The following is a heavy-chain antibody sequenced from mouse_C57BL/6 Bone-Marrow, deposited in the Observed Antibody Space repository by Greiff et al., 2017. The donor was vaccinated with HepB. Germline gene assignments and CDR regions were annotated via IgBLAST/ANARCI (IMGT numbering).Heavy chain of an antibody. CDR3: TRWLLPYYFDY. CDR2: ISSGGDYI. J-gene: IGHJ2*01. D-gene: IGHD2-3*01. V-gene: IGHV5-9-1*02. Sequence: EVKVVESGEGLVKPGGSLKLSCAASGFTFSSYAMSWVRQTPEKRLEWVAYISSGGDYIYYADTVKGRFTISRDNARNTLYLQMSSLKSEDTAMYYCTRWLLPYYFDYWGQGTTLTVSS. CDR1: GFTFSSYA.